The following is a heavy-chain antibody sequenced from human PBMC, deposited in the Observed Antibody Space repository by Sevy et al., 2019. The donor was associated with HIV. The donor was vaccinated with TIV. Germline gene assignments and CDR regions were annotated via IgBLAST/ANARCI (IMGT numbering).Heavy chain of an antibody. CDR3: ARVVMVRGVPSYYYYGMDV. J-gene: IGHJ6*02. Sequence: GGSLSLSCAASGFTFSSYWMSWVRQAPGKGLEWVANIKQDGSEKYYVDSVKGRFTISRDNAKNSLYLQMNSLRAEDTAVYYCARVVMVRGVPSYYYYGMDVWGQGTTVTVSS. D-gene: IGHD3-10*01. CDR2: IKQDGSEK. V-gene: IGHV3-7*01. CDR1: GFTFSSYW.